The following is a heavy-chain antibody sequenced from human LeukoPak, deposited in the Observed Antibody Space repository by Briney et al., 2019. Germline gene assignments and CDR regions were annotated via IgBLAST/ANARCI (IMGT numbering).Heavy chain of an antibody. J-gene: IGHJ6*03. CDR1: GFTVSGDY. CDR2: MYTGGAT. Sequence: PGGSLRLSYAVSGFTVSGDYMSWVRQAPGKGLEWVSLMYTGGATYYADSVKGRFTISTDNSKNTLSLQINSLTGEDTAVYYCAGDRYCSGGSCDFGHYYDYMDVWGKGTTVTVSS. V-gene: IGHV3-53*01. D-gene: IGHD2-15*01. CDR3: AGDRYCSGGSCDFGHYYDYMDV.